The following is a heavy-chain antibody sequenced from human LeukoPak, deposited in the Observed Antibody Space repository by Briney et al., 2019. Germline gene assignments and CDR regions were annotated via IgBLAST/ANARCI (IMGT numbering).Heavy chain of an antibody. V-gene: IGHV1-8*01. CDR1: GYTFTSYD. D-gene: IGHD2-15*01. J-gene: IGHJ6*02. CDR3: ARGDIVVVVAVYGMDV. CDR2: MNPNSGNT. Sequence: ASVKVSCKASGYTFTSYDINWVRQATGQGLEWMGWMNPNSGNTGYAQKFQGRVTMTRDTSTGTVYMELSSLRSDDTAVYYCARGDIVVVVAVYGMDVWGQGTTVTVSS.